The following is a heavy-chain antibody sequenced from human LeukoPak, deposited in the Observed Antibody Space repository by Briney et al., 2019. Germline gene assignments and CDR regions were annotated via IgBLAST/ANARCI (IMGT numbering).Heavy chain of an antibody. CDR2: INPNSGGT. CDR3: ARFGGAAGDYYYYYYMDV. J-gene: IGHJ6*03. Sequence: ASVKVSCKASGYTFTGYYMHWVRQAPGQGLEWVGWINPNSGGTNYAQKFQGRVTMTRDTSISTAYMELSRLRSDDTAVYYCARFGGAAGDYYYYYYMDVWGKGTTVTVSS. CDR1: GYTFTGYY. V-gene: IGHV1-2*02. D-gene: IGHD3-16*01.